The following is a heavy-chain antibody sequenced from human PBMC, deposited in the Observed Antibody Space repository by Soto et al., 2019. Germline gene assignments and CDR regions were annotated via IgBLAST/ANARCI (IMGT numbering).Heavy chain of an antibody. D-gene: IGHD3-3*01. J-gene: IGHJ5*02. CDR2: INHSGST. CDR1: GGSFSGYY. Sequence: QVQLQQWGAGLLKPSETLSLTCAVYGGSFSGYYWSWIRQPPGKGLEWIGEINHSGSTNYNPSLKSRVTISVDTSQNQFSLKLSSVTAADTAVYYCARTFVYYDFWSGYRSTGQISWFDPWGQGTLVTVSS. V-gene: IGHV4-34*01. CDR3: ARTFVYYDFWSGYRSTGQISWFDP.